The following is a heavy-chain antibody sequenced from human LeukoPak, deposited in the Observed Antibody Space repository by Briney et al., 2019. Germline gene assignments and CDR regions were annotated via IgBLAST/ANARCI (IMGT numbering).Heavy chain of an antibody. CDR1: GGSISSGSYY. J-gene: IGHJ4*02. V-gene: IGHV4-61*09. Sequence: PSETLSLTCTVSGGSISSGSYYWSWIRQPAGKALEWIGHIYSSGSTHYNPSLKSRVTISVDTSKNQFSLKLSSVTAADTAMYYCARELSPRDGKGYYFDYWGQGTLVTVSS. CDR2: IYSSGST. CDR3: ARELSPRDGKGYYFDY. D-gene: IGHD2-21*02.